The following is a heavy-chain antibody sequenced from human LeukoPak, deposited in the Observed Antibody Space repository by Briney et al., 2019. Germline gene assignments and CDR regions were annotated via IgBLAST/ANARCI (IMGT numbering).Heavy chain of an antibody. D-gene: IGHD5-18*01. J-gene: IGHJ4*02. Sequence: GGSLRLSCAASGFTFSSHWMHWVRQAPGKGLVWVSGIKTDGNDTAYADSVKGRFTISRDNSKNTLYLQMNSLRAEDTAVYYCANSLGYSHGSLGDYWGQGTLATVSS. CDR2: IKTDGNDT. CDR1: GFTFSSHW. CDR3: ANSLGYSHGSLGDY. V-gene: IGHV3-74*01.